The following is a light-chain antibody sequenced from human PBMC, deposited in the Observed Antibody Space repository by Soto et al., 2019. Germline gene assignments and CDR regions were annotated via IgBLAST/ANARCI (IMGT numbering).Light chain of an antibody. Sequence: EIVLTQSPGTLSLSPGEIATLSCRASQSVSSSDLAWYQQKPGQAPRLLIYGAYSRATGIPDRFSGSGSGTDFTLTISRLEPEDFAVYYCQQYGSSPPYTFGQGTKLEIK. CDR2: GAY. CDR1: QSVSSSD. V-gene: IGKV3-20*01. J-gene: IGKJ2*01. CDR3: QQYGSSPPYT.